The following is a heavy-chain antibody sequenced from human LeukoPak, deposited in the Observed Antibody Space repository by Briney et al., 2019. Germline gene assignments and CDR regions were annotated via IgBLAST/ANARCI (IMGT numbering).Heavy chain of an antibody. CDR3: ARDLAAGNTYYFDY. V-gene: IGHV3-33*01. Sequence: GGSLRLSCAASGLTFSSYGMHWVRQAPGKGLEWVAVIWYDGSNKYYADSVKGRFTISRDNSKNTLYLQMNSLRAEDTAVYYCARDLAAGNTYYFDYWGQGTLVTVSS. J-gene: IGHJ4*02. CDR2: IWYDGSNK. CDR1: GLTFSSYG. D-gene: IGHD6-13*01.